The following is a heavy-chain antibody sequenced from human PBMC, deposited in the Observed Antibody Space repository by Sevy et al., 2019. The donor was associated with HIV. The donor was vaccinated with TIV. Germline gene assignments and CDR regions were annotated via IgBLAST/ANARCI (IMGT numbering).Heavy chain of an antibody. Sequence: EGSLRLSCAASGFTFSTYAMTWVRQAPGKELDWVSSIRGSGDSTYYADSVKGRFTISRDNSKNTVDLQMNSLRDYDMAIYYCAKVGTTASIYYYYGMDVWGQGTTVTVSS. CDR3: AKVGTTASIYYYYGMDV. CDR1: GFTFSTYA. D-gene: IGHD1-1*01. CDR2: IRGSGDST. V-gene: IGHV3-23*01. J-gene: IGHJ6*02.